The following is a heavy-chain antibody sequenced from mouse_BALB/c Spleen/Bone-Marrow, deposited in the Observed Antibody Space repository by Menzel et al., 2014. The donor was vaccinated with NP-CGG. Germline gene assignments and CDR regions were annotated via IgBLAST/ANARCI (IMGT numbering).Heavy chain of an antibody. CDR3: ARLHYYGYVAY. Sequence: EVKLLESGGGLVQPGGSLKLSCAASGFDFSRTWVSWVRQAPGKGLEWIGEINPASSTINYTPSLKDKFIIARDNAKKTLYHQMSKVTSDDTAWYYCARLHYYGYVAYWGQGTLGTVSA. D-gene: IGHD1-2*01. CDR2: INPASSTI. J-gene: IGHJ3*01. CDR1: GFDFSRTW. V-gene: IGHV4-1*02.